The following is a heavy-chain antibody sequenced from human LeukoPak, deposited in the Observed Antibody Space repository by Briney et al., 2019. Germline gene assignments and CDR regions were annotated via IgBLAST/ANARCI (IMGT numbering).Heavy chain of an antibody. Sequence: PGGSLRLSCAASGFTFSSYKMNWVRQAPGKGLEWVSHISSSGSTRYYAASVKDRFTISRDNAKNSLFLQMNSLRAEDTAVYYCARIGFDYWGQGTLVTVSS. J-gene: IGHJ4*02. CDR3: ARIGFDY. CDR2: ISSSGSTR. CDR1: GFTFSSYK. V-gene: IGHV3-48*03.